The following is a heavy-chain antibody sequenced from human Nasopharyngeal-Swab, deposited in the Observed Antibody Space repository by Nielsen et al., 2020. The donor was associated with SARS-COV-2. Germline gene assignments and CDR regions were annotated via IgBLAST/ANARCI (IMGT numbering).Heavy chain of an antibody. CDR3: IVSSIAARGPYYFDY. J-gene: IGHJ4*02. CDR2: ISYDGSNK. V-gene: IGHV3-30*04. D-gene: IGHD6-6*01. Sequence: SCKASGYTFTSYAMHWVRQAPGKGLEWVAVISYDGSNKYYADSVKGRFTISRDNSKNTLYLQMNSLRAEDTAVYYCIVSSIAARGPYYFDYWGQGTLVTVSS. CDR1: GYTFTSYA.